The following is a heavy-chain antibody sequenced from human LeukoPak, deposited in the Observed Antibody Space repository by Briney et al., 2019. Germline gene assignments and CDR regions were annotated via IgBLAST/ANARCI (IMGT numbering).Heavy chain of an antibody. V-gene: IGHV3-9*01. CDR1: EFTFDDYA. D-gene: IGHD3-16*01. Sequence: PGGSLRLSCAAPEFTFDDYAMAWVRQAPGKGLEWVSGISWNSGTIAYADSVKGRFTISRDNAKNSLYLQMNSLRADDTSLYYCASQPSFGHLLSGFHFDYWGQGTLVTVSS. CDR2: ISWNSGTI. CDR3: ASQPSFGHLLSGFHFDY. J-gene: IGHJ4*02.